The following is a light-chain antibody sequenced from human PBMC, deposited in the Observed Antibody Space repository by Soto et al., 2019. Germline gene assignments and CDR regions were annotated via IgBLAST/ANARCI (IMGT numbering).Light chain of an antibody. CDR2: RAS. J-gene: IGKJ3*01. CDR3: QPLNSIPL. V-gene: IGKV1-9*01. Sequence: IQLTQSPSSLSASVGDRVTITCRASQGISNYLAWYQQEPGKAPKLLIYRASTLQSGVPSRFSGSGSGKDFTHTIGSLQPEDVATYYCQPLNSIPLFGPGTKGEIK. CDR1: QGISNY.